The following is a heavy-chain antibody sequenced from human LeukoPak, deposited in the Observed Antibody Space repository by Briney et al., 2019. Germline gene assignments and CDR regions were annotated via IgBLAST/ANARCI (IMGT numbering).Heavy chain of an antibody. J-gene: IGHJ4*02. Sequence: SETLSLTCGVYGGSFSGYYWSWIRQPPGKGLEWIGEINNSGSTNYNPSLKSRVTISVDTSKNQFSLKLSSVTAADTAVYYCVRDIAAAGGFDYWGQGTLVTVSS. CDR2: INNSGST. V-gene: IGHV4-34*01. CDR1: GGSFSGYY. D-gene: IGHD6-13*01. CDR3: VRDIAAAGGFDY.